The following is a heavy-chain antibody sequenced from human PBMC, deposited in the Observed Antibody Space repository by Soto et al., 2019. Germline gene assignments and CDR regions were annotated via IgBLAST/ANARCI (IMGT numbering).Heavy chain of an antibody. Sequence: SETLSLTCTVSGGSVSSGNYFWSWIRQPPGKGLEWIGYIHSSGSTNYNPSLKSRVTISVDTSRNQSSLRLTSVTAADTAVYFCAILTKPTAVTTALRGGYGLDVWGQGTTVTVSS. CDR3: AILTKPTAVTTALRGGYGLDV. V-gene: IGHV4-61*01. J-gene: IGHJ6*02. CDR2: IHSSGST. D-gene: IGHD4-17*01. CDR1: GGSVSSGNYF.